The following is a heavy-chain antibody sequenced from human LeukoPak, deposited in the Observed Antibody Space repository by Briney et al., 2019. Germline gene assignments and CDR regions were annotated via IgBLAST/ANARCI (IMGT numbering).Heavy chain of an antibody. CDR2: INHSGST. V-gene: IGHV4-34*01. J-gene: IGHJ2*01. D-gene: IGHD3-9*01. Sequence: PSETLSLTCAVYGGSFSGYYWSWIRQPPGKGLEWIGEINHSGSTNYNPSLKSRVTISVDTSKNQFSLKLSSVTAADTAVYYCARGPRYYDIWTGYRTWYFDLWGRGTLVTVSS. CDR3: ARGPRYYDIWTGYRTWYFDL. CDR1: GGSFSGYY.